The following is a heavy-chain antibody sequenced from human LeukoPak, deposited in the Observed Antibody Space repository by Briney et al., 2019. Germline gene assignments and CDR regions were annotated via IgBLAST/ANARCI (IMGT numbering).Heavy chain of an antibody. CDR1: GGTFSSYT. Sequence: EASVKVSCKASGGTFSSYTISWVRQAPGQGLKWMGRIIPILGIANYAQKFQGRVTITADKSTSTAYMELSSLRSEDTAVYYCARESPIYYFDYWGQGTLVTLSS. D-gene: IGHD3-3*01. CDR2: IIPILGIA. J-gene: IGHJ4*02. CDR3: ARESPIYYFDY. V-gene: IGHV1-69*04.